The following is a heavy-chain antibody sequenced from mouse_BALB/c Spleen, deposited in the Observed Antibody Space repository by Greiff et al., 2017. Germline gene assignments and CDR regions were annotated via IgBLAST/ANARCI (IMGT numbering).Heavy chain of an antibody. Sequence: QVQLQQSGPELVKPGASVKMSCKASGYTFTSYYIHWVKQRPGQGLEWIGWIYPGDGSTKYNEKFKGKTTLTADKSSSTAYMLLSSLTSEDSAIYFCANIYYGYGENAMDYWGQGTSVTVSS. CDR2: IYPGDGST. CDR1: GYTFTSYY. D-gene: IGHD2-2*01. J-gene: IGHJ4*01. CDR3: ANIYYGYGENAMDY. V-gene: IGHV1S56*01.